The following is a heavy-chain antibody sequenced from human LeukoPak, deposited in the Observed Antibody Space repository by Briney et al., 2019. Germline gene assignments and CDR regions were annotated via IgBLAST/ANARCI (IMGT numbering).Heavy chain of an antibody. CDR1: GFTFSSYW. CDR2: IKQDGSEK. Sequence: GGSLRLSCAASGFTFSSYWMSWVRQAPGKGLEWVANIKQDGSEKYYVDSVKGRFAISRDNAKNSLYLQMDSLRAEDTAVYYCARDPGRWLQFSHFDYWGQGTLVTVSS. J-gene: IGHJ4*02. CDR3: ARDPGRWLQFSHFDY. D-gene: IGHD5-24*01. V-gene: IGHV3-7*01.